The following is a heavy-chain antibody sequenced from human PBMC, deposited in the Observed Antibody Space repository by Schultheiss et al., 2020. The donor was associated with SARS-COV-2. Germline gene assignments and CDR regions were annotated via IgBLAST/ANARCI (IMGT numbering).Heavy chain of an antibody. Sequence: GGSLRLSCAASGFTFSDYYMSWIRQAPGKGLEWVSYISSSSSYTNYADSVKGRFTISRDNAKNSLYLQMNSLRAEDTAVYYCARDERGTIFGVDYRVYYFDYWGQGTLVTVSS. J-gene: IGHJ4*02. CDR3: ARDERGTIFGVDYRVYYFDY. V-gene: IGHV3-11*06. CDR1: GFTFSDYY. D-gene: IGHD3-3*01. CDR2: ISSSSSYT.